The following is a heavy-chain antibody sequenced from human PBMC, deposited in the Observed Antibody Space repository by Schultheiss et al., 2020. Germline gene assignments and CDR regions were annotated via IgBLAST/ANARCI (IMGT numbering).Heavy chain of an antibody. Sequence: GGSLRLSCAASGFTVSSNYMSWVRQAPGKGLEWVSSISSSSSYIYYADSVKGRFTISRDNAKNSLYLQMNSLRAEDTAVYYCARDETTREYSSSWYRFQDVWGKGTTVTVSS. D-gene: IGHD6-13*01. CDR2: ISSSSSYI. J-gene: IGHJ6*04. CDR1: GFTVSSNY. V-gene: IGHV3-21*01. CDR3: ARDETTREYSSSWYRFQDV.